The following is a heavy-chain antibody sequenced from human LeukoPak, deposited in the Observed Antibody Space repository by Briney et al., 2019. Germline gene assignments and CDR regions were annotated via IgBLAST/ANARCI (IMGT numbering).Heavy chain of an antibody. CDR3: ARNSMGYYYYYYMDV. Sequence: GGSLRLSCAASGFTFSSYEMNWVRQAPGKGLEWVSYISSSGSTIYYADSVKGRFTISRDNAKNSLYLQMNSLRAEDTAVYYCARNSMGYYYYYYMDVWGKGTTVTVSS. J-gene: IGHJ6*03. V-gene: IGHV3-48*03. CDR1: GFTFSSYE. D-gene: IGHD2/OR15-2a*01. CDR2: ISSSGSTI.